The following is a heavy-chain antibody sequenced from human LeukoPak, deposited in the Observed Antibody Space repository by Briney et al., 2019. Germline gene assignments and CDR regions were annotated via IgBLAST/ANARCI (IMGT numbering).Heavy chain of an antibody. CDR2: IFGSGATT. V-gene: IGHV3-23*01. CDR3: AKGRVYMDV. CDR1: GFTLRYYA. Sequence: GGSLRLSCAASGFTLRYYAMSWVRQAPGKGLEWVSDIFGSGATTNYADSVKGRFTISRDNSKNSVYLQMNSLRAEDTAIYYCAKGRVYMDVWGKGTTVTVSS. J-gene: IGHJ6*03.